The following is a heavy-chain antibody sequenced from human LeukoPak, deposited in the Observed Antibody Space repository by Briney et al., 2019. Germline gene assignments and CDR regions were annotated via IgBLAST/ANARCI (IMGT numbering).Heavy chain of an antibody. V-gene: IGHV1-69*13. Sequence: ASVKVSCKASGGTFSSYAISWVRQAPGQGLEWMGGIIPIFGTANYAQKFQGRDTITADESTSTAYMELSSLRSEDTAVYYCARMWSTATSGWNWFDPWGQGTLVTVSS. CDR3: ARMWSTATSGWNWFDP. CDR2: IIPIFGTA. J-gene: IGHJ5*02. D-gene: IGHD6-13*01. CDR1: GGTFSSYA.